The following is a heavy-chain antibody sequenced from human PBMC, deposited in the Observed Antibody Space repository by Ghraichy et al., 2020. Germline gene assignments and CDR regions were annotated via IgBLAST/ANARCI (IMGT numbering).Heavy chain of an antibody. CDR3: ARVLLNRWNAFDI. J-gene: IGHJ3*02. CDR2: IDPDGTGT. Sequence: GGSLRLSCAASGFTFSGYWMHWVRQVPGKGLVWVSLIDPDGTGTTYADSVKGRFTISRDNARNTMYLQMSSLRVEDTAIYYCARVLLNRWNAFDIWGQGAMVTVSS. D-gene: IGHD1-14*01. CDR1: GFTFSGYW. V-gene: IGHV3-74*01.